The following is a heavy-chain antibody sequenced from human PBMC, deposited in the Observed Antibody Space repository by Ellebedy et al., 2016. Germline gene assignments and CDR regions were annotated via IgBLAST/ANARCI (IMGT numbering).Heavy chain of an antibody. Sequence: GESLKISXAASGFTFSSYWMHWVRQAPGKGLVWVSRINSDGSSTSYADSVKGRFTISRDNAKNTLYLQMNSLRAEDTAVYYCARDRSITMVRGVYDAFDIWGQGTMVTVSS. D-gene: IGHD3-10*01. J-gene: IGHJ3*02. CDR2: INSDGSST. V-gene: IGHV3-74*01. CDR1: GFTFSSYW. CDR3: ARDRSITMVRGVYDAFDI.